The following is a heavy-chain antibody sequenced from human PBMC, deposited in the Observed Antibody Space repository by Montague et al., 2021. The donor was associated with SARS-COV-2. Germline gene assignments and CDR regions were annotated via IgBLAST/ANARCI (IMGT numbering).Heavy chain of an antibody. V-gene: IGHV4-39*01. CDR3: ARSSGYNYDISYYGMDV. Sequence: SETLSLTCTVSGGSISSSDYYWGWIRQPPGKGLEWIGTIYYSGSXYYTPSLKSRVTISVDTSKNQFSLKLTSLTAADTAVYYCARSSGYNYDISYYGMDVWGQGTTVTVSS. J-gene: IGHJ6*02. CDR2: IYYSGSX. CDR1: GGSISSSDYY. D-gene: IGHD5-18*01.